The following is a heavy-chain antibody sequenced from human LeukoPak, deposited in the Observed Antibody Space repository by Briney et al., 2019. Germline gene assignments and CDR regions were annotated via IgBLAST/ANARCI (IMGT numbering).Heavy chain of an antibody. V-gene: IGHV4-4*07. Sequence: SETLSLTCTVSGGSISSYYWSWIRQPAGKGLEWIGRIHTSGSTDYNPSLKSRVTISVDTSKNQFSLKLSSVTAADTAVYYCARDSSDSSGYLATYYFDYWGQGTLVTVSS. D-gene: IGHD3-22*01. CDR1: GGSISSYY. CDR3: ARDSSDSSGYLATYYFDY. J-gene: IGHJ4*02. CDR2: IHTSGST.